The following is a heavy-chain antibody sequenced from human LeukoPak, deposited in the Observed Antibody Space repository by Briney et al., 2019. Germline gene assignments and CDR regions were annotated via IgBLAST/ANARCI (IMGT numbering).Heavy chain of an antibody. J-gene: IGHJ4*02. CDR1: EFTFSSHA. D-gene: IGHD6-19*01. Sequence: GGSLRLSCVASEFTFSSHAMNWVRQAPGKGPEWVSSISGGGESTYYADSVKGRFTVSRDNSKNTLYLQINSLRGEDTAVYYCAKGKYSSGGAPDYWGQGTLVTVSS. CDR2: ISGGGEST. CDR3: AKGKYSSGGAPDY. V-gene: IGHV3-23*01.